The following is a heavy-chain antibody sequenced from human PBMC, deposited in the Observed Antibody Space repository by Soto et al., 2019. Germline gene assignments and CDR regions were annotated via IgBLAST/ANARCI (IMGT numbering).Heavy chain of an antibody. Sequence: PGESLKISCKGSGYSFTSYWIGWVRQMPGKGLEWMGIIYPGDSDTRYSPSFQGQVTISADKSISTAYLQWSSLKASDTAMYYCAINFPGIAAAGTNPSLAYWGQGTLVTVSS. CDR1: GYSFTSYW. D-gene: IGHD6-13*01. V-gene: IGHV5-51*01. J-gene: IGHJ4*02. CDR2: IYPGDSDT. CDR3: AINFPGIAAAGTNPSLAY.